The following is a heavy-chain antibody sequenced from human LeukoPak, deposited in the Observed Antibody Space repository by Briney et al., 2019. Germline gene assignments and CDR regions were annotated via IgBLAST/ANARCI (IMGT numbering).Heavy chain of an antibody. D-gene: IGHD6-6*01. V-gene: IGHV3-23*01. J-gene: IGHJ4*02. CDR1: GFTFSNYA. CDR2: ISDTSDRT. Sequence: GGSLRLSCAASGFTFSNYAMGWVRQAPGKGLEWVSGISDTSDRTYYTDSVKGRFTISRDNSKNTVYLQMNSLRAEDTAGYYCAKDWAGHVVPPYFDQWGQGTVVIV. CDR3: AKDWAGHVVPPYFDQ.